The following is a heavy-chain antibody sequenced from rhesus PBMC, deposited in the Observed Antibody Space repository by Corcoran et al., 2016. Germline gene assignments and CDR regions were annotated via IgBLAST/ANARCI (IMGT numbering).Heavy chain of an antibody. D-gene: IGHD2-21*01. CDR2: IKNKANSYTT. J-gene: IGHJ4*01. Sequence: EVQLVESGGGLVQPGGSLRLSCAASGFTFSNYYMHWVRQAQGKGLEWVGLIKNKANSYTTEYAAAVKGRFTISRDDSMNTLYLQMSSLKTEDTALYYCALEYCTGSGCYGFDYWGQGVLVTVSS. CDR1: GFTFSNYY. V-gene: IGHV3-13*01. CDR3: ALEYCTGSGCYGFDY.